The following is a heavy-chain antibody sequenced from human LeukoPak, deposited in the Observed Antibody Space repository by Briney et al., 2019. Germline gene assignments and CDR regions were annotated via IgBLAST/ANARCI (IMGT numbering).Heavy chain of an antibody. D-gene: IGHD3-22*01. CDR3: ARDDLPLLGYYDSSGFDY. CDR2: MNPNSGNT. J-gene: IGHJ4*02. CDR1: GYTFTGYY. Sequence: ASVKVSCKASGYTFTGYYMHWVRQAPGQGLEWMGWMNPNSGNTGYAQKFQGRVTMTRNTSISTAYMELSSLRSEDTAVYYCARDDLPLLGYYDSSGFDYWGQGTLVTVSS. V-gene: IGHV1-8*02.